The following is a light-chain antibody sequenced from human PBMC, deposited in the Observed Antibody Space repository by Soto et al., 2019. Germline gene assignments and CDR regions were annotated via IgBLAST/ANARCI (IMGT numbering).Light chain of an antibody. CDR2: GVS. CDR3: LQYNSYPRT. J-gene: IGKJ1*01. CDR1: RNVRSN. Sequence: EIVMTQSPGTLSVSPGERATLSCRASRNVRSNLAWYQQKPGQPPRLLIYGVSTRATGIPARFSGSGSGTEFTLTISSLQPEDFATYYCLQYNSYPRTFGHGTKVDIK. V-gene: IGKV3-15*01.